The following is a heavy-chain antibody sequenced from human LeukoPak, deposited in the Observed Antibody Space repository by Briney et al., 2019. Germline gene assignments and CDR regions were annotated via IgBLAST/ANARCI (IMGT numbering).Heavy chain of an antibody. J-gene: IGHJ4*02. CDR3: ALAGRGCSGGSCYCTYLNY. Sequence: GESLKISCKGSGYSFPSYCIGWVRQMPGKGLEWMGIMYPGDSDTRYSPSFQGQVTISADESISTAYLQWSSLKASDSAKYYCALAGRGCSGGSCYCTYLNYWGQGTLVTVSS. D-gene: IGHD2-15*01. V-gene: IGHV5-51*01. CDR2: MYPGDSDT. CDR1: GYSFPSYC.